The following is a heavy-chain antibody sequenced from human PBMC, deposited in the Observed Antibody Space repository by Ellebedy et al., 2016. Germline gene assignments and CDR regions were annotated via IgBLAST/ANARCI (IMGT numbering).Heavy chain of an antibody. CDR3: AKSHYGDYGGNLDY. V-gene: IGHV3-9*01. CDR2: ISWNSGSI. J-gene: IGHJ4*02. CDR1: GFTFDDYA. D-gene: IGHD4-17*01. Sequence: GGSLRLSXAASGFTFDDYAMHWVRQAPGKGLEWVSGISWNSGSIGYADSVKGRFTISRDNAKNSLYLQMNSLRAEDTALYYCAKSHYGDYGGNLDYWGQGTLVTVSS.